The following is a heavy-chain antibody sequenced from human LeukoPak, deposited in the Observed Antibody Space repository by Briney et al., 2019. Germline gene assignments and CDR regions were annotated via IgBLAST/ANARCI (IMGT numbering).Heavy chain of an antibody. CDR3: VKVNCSSISCYGGLDY. CDR1: GFTFDDYT. J-gene: IGHJ4*02. CDR2: ISWDGGRT. Sequence: GGSLRLSCVASGFTFDDYTMHWVRQAPGKGLEWVSLISWDGGRTYYGDSVKGRFTISRDNSKNSLYLQMNSLRTEDTALYYCVKVNCSSISCYGGLDYWGQGTLVTVSS. D-gene: IGHD2-2*01. V-gene: IGHV3-43*01.